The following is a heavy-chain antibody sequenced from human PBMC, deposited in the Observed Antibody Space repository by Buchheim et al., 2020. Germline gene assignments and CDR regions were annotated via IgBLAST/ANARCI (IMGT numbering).Heavy chain of an antibody. V-gene: IGHV3-7*01. CDR1: GFTFSRHW. D-gene: IGHD4-23*01. Sequence: EVQLVESGGGLVQPGGCLRLSCAASGFTFSRHWMSWVRQAPGKGLEWVANIKQDGSDKYYVDSVKGRFTISRDNAKNSLYLQMNSLRAEDTAVYYCAREEYGGNWFDYWGQGTL. J-gene: IGHJ4*02. CDR3: AREEYGGNWFDY. CDR2: IKQDGSDK.